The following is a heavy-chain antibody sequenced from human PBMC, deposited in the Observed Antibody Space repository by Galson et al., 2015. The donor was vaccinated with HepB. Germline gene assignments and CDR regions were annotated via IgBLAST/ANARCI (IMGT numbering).Heavy chain of an antibody. V-gene: IGHV1-69*10. D-gene: IGHD3-10*01. CDR1: GGTFSSYA. Sequence: SVKVSCKASGGTFSSYAISWVRQAPGQGLEWMGGIIPIFGIANYAQKFQGRVTITADKSTSTAYMELSSLRSEDTAVYYCARGLDAGTPNWFDPWGQGTLVTVSS. J-gene: IGHJ5*02. CDR2: IIPIFGIA. CDR3: ARGLDAGTPNWFDP.